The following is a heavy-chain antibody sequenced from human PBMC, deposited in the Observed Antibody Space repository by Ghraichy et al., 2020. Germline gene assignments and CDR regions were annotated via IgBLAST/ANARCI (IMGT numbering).Heavy chain of an antibody. Sequence: SETLSLTCAVYGGSFSGYYWSWIRQPPGKGLEWIGEINHSGSTNYNPSLKSRVTISVDTSKNQFSLKLSSVTAADTAVYYCARLHSYYYDSSGYYYFDYWGQGTLVTVSS. CDR3: ARLHSYYYDSSGYYYFDY. CDR2: INHSGST. D-gene: IGHD3-22*01. V-gene: IGHV4-34*01. CDR1: GGSFSGYY. J-gene: IGHJ4*02.